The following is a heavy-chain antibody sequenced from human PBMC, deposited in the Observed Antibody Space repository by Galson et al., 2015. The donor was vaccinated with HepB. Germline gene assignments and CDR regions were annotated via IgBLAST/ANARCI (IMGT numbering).Heavy chain of an antibody. Sequence: SLRLSCAASGFTFSSYGMHWVRQAPGKGLEWVAVISYDGSNKYYADSVKGRFTISRDNSKNTLYLQMNSLRAEDTAVYYCAKDQRIQLWLAGYFDYWGQGTLVTVSS. D-gene: IGHD5-18*01. V-gene: IGHV3-30*18. CDR2: ISYDGSNK. CDR1: GFTFSSYG. CDR3: AKDQRIQLWLAGYFDY. J-gene: IGHJ4*02.